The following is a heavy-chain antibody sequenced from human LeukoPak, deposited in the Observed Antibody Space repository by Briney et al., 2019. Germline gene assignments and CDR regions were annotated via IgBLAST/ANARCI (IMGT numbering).Heavy chain of an antibody. CDR2: ISAYNGNT. V-gene: IGHV1-18*01. Sequence: ASVKVSCKASGYTFTSYGISWVRQAPGQGLEWMGWISAYNGNTNYAQKLQGRVTMTTDTSTSTAYMELRSLRSDDTAVYYCARDLVRYYYGSGKNQNNWFDPWGQGTLVTVSS. D-gene: IGHD3-10*01. CDR1: GYTFTSYG. CDR3: ARDLVRYYYGSGKNQNNWFDP. J-gene: IGHJ5*02.